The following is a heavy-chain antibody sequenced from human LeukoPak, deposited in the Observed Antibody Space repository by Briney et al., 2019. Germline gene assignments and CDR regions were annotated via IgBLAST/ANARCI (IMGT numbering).Heavy chain of an antibody. CDR3: ARSLTIFGVVIPSFDY. CDR2: IYYSGST. CDR1: GGSISSTSYY. D-gene: IGHD3-3*01. V-gene: IGHV4-39*07. J-gene: IGHJ4*02. Sequence: SETLSLTCTVSGGSISSTSYYWVWIRQPPGKGLEWIGNIYYSGSTSYNPSLKSRVTISVDTSKNQFSLKLTSVTAADTAVYYCARSLTIFGVVIPSFDYWGQGTLVTVSS.